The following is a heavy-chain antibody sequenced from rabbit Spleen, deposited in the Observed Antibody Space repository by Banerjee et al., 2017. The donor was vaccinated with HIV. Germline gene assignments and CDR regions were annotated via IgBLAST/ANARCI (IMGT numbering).Heavy chain of an antibody. D-gene: IGHD8-1*01. CDR1: GFSFSSGYD. CDR3: ARDAGSGAYIDVYFDL. Sequence: QEQLVESGGGLVQPGGSLKLSCKASGFSFSSGYDMCWVRQAPGKGLEWIACVYNGDSGSRTYYATWAKGRFTISKTSTTVTLQMTSLTAADTATYFCARDAGSGAYIDVYFDLWGQGTLVTVS. CDR2: VYNGDSGSRT. V-gene: IGHV1S45*01. J-gene: IGHJ4*01.